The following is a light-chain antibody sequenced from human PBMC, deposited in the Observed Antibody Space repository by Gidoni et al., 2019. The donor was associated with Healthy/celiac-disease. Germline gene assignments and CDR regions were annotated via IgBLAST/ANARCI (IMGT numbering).Light chain of an antibody. CDR2: KAS. Sequence: DIQMTPSPSTLSASVGDRVTITCRASQSISSWLAWYQQKPGKAPKLLIYKASSLESGVPSRFSGSGSGTEFTLTISSLQPDDFATYYCQQYNSYSITFXPXTKVDIK. J-gene: IGKJ3*01. CDR1: QSISSW. CDR3: QQYNSYSIT. V-gene: IGKV1-5*03.